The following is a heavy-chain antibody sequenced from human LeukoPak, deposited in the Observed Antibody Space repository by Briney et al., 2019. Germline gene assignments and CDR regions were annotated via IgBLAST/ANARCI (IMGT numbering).Heavy chain of an antibody. V-gene: IGHV4-59*01. CDR1: GASINNYF. D-gene: IGHD5-24*01. CDR3: ARGGWLKTSYYFDF. Sequence: SETLSLTCTVSGASINNYFWRWVRHPPGKGLEWVGYMYSSGSSTYNPSLKSRFTMSIDPSRNQLSLRVTSVTAADTAVYYCARGGWLKTSYYFDFWGQGSLVTVSS. CDR2: MYSSGSS. J-gene: IGHJ4*02.